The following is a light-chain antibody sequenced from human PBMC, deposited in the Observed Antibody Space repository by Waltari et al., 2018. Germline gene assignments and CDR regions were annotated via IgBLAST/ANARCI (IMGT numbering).Light chain of an antibody. V-gene: IGLV2-14*03. CDR2: DVS. J-gene: IGLJ1*01. Sequence: QSALTQPASVSGSPGQSITISCTGTSSDVGGYNYVSWYQQHPGKAPKVMIYDVSNRPSGVSKRFSGSKSGNTASLTISGLQAEDEADYYCSSYTSSSIPYVFGTGTKVTVL. CDR3: SSYTSSSIPYV. CDR1: SSDVGGYNY.